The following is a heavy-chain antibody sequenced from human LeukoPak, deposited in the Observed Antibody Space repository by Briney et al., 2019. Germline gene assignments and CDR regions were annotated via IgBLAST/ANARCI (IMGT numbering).Heavy chain of an antibody. CDR1: GYTFTGYY. D-gene: IGHD4-17*01. J-gene: IGHJ4*02. V-gene: IGHV1-2*02. CDR2: INPNSGGT. Sequence: ASVKVSCKASGYTFTGYYMHWVRQAPGQGLEWMGWINPNSGGTNYAQKFQGRVTMTRDTSISTAYMELSRLRSEDTAVYYCARFWTLKNYGDYGRWGQGTLVTVSS. CDR3: ARFWTLKNYGDYGR.